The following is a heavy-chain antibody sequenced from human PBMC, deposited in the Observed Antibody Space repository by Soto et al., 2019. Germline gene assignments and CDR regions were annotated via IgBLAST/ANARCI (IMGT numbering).Heavy chain of an antibody. CDR2: ISGSGGST. CDR1: GFTFSSYA. V-gene: IGHV3-23*01. Sequence: EVQLLESGGGLVQPGGSLRLSCAASGFTFSSYAMSWVRQAPGKGLEWVSGISGSGGSTYYADCVKGRFTISRDNSKNTLNLQMNSLRAEETAVYYCAKLNAGIVDKVGMDVWGQGTTVTVSS. D-gene: IGHD3-22*01. CDR3: AKLNAGIVDKVGMDV. J-gene: IGHJ6*02.